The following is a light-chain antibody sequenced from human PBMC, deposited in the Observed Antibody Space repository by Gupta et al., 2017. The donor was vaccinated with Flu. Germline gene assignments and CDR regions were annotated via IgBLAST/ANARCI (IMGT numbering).Light chain of an antibody. J-gene: IGLJ1*01. Sequence: QSALTQPPSVSGSPGQSVTISCTGTSSDVGNYNRVSRYQQSPGTVPKLIIYEVSNRPSGVPDRFSGSKSGNTASLTISGLQAEDEADYYCTSYTTSSTYVFGTGTKVTVL. CDR2: EVS. CDR3: TSYTTSSTYV. CDR1: SSDVGNYNR. V-gene: IGLV2-18*02.